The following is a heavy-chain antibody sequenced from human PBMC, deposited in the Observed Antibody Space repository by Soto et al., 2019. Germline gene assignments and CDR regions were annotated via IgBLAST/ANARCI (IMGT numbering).Heavy chain of an antibody. CDR2: IYYSGST. Sequence: QVQLQESGPGLVKPSQTLSLTCSVSGGSISSGSHYWSWIRQHPGKGLEWIGYIYYSGSTYYNPSLASRLTISVDTSKNPCPLKLSSVTAADTAVYYCARRASGYDAYAFDIWGQGTMVTVSS. CDR1: GGSISSGSHY. V-gene: IGHV4-31*03. J-gene: IGHJ3*02. CDR3: ARRASGYDAYAFDI. D-gene: IGHD5-12*01.